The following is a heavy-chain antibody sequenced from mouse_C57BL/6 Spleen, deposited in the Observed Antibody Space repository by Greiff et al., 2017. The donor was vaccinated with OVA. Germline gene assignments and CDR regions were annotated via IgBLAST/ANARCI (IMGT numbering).Heavy chain of an antibody. CDR3: AVGRKYYFDY. V-gene: IGHV1-47*01. J-gene: IGHJ2*01. D-gene: IGHD4-1*01. Sequence: VKVVESGAELVKPGASVKMSCKASGYTFTTYPIEWMKQNHGKSLEWIGNFHPYNDDTKYNEKFKGKATLTVEKSSSTVYLELSRLTSDDSAVYYCAVGRKYYFDYWGQGTTLTVSS. CDR2: FHPYNDDT. CDR1: GYTFTTYP.